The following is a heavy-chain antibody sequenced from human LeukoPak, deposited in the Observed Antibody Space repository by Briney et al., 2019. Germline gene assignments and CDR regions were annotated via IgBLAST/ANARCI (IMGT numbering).Heavy chain of an antibody. CDR1: GFTFSSYR. CDR3: ARDHAWDYYGSGSPPLL. CDR2: ISTSSTTI. D-gene: IGHD3-10*01. J-gene: IGHJ4*02. Sequence: PGGSLRLSCAASGFTFSSYRMNWVRQAPGKGLEWVSYISTSSTTIYYADSVKGRFTISRDNAKNSLYLQMNSLRAEDTAVYYCARDHAWDYYGSGSPPLLWGQGTLVTVSS. V-gene: IGHV3-48*04.